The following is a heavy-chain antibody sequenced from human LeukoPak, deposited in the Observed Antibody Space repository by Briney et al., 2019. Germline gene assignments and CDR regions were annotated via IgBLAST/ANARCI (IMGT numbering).Heavy chain of an antibody. J-gene: IGHJ4*02. CDR2: ITNTGSYI. Sequence: GGSLRLSCAASGFAFSTYSMIWVRQAPGKGLEWVSAITNTGSYIYYADSVKGRFTISRDNAKNSLYLQMNSLRGEDTAVYYCARRYCSSTNCYALEYWGQGTLVTVSS. CDR1: GFAFSTYS. D-gene: IGHD2-2*01. CDR3: ARRYCSSTNCYALEY. V-gene: IGHV3-21*01.